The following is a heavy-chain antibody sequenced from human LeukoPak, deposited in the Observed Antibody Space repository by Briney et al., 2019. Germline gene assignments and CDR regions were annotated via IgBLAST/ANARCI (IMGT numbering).Heavy chain of an antibody. CDR3: AKDLKYHMDV. V-gene: IGHV3-23*01. CDR2: IGGSGGTT. D-gene: IGHD2-2*01. J-gene: IGHJ6*02. Sequence: GASLRLSCAASGFTFSIYAMSWVRQAPGKGLEWVSAIGGSGGTTYYADSVKGRFTISRDNFKNTLYLQMNSLRAEDTAVYYCAKDLKYHMDVWGQGTTVTVSS. CDR1: GFTFSIYA.